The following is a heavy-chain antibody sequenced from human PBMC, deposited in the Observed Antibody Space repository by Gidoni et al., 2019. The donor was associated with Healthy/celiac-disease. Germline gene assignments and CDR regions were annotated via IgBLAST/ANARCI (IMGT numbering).Heavy chain of an antibody. CDR1: GYTFPSNY. CDR2: INPRGGST. Sequence: QVQLVQSGAEVKKPGASLKVSCTASGYTFPSNYMHWVRQAPGQGLEWMGIINPRGGSTSYAEKFQGRVTMTRDTSTSTVYMELSSLRSEDTAVYYCARVTSGGYAHDAFDIWGQGTMVTVSS. J-gene: IGHJ3*02. D-gene: IGHD2-8*02. CDR3: ARVTSGGYAHDAFDI. V-gene: IGHV1-46*01.